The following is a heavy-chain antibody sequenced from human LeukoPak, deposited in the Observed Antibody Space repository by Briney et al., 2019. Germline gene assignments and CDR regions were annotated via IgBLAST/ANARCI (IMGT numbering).Heavy chain of an antibody. V-gene: IGHV4-39*07. J-gene: IGHJ5*02. Sequence: ETSETLSLTCTVSGGSISSSSYYWGWIRQPPGKGLEWIGSIYYSGSTYYNPSLKSRVTISVDTSKNQFSLKLSSVTAADTAVYYCARLSFRWFDPWGQGTLVTVSS. CDR1: GGSISSSSYY. CDR3: ARLSFRWFDP. CDR2: IYYSGST.